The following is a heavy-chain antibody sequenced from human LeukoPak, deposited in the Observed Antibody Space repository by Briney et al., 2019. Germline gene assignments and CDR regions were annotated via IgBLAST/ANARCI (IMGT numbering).Heavy chain of an antibody. CDR3: ARSFRYCSSTSCYRYYYYYMDV. J-gene: IGHJ6*03. V-gene: IGHV4-59*11. CDR1: GGSISSHY. D-gene: IGHD2-2*01. CDR2: IYYSGST. Sequence: SETLSLTCTVSGGSISSHYWSWIRQPPGKGLEWIGYIYYSGSTNYNPSLKSRVTISVDTSKNQFSLKLSSVTAADTAVYYCARSFRYCSSTSCYRYYYYYMDVWGKGTTVTVSS.